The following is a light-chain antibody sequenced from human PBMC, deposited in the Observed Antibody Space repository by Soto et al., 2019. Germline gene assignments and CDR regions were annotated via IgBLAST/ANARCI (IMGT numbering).Light chain of an antibody. CDR3: ASYTSARIRV. CDR2: DVS. CDR1: SSDIGAYNS. J-gene: IGLJ2*01. Sequence: QSALTQPSSVSASAGQSITISCPGTSSDIGAYNSVSWYQQHPGKAPQLMIYDVSYRPSGISSRFSGSKSGNTASMTISGLQADDDADYYCASYTSARIRVFGGGTKVTVL. V-gene: IGLV2-14*01.